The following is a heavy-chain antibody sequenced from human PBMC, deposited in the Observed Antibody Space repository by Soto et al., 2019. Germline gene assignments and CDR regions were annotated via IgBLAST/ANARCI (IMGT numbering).Heavy chain of an antibody. CDR1: GGTFSSYT. V-gene: IGHV1-69*08. Sequence: QVQLVQSGAEVKKPGSSVKVSCKASGGTFSSYTISWVRQAPGQGLEWMGRIIPILGIANYAQKFQGRVTITADKSTSTAYMELSRLRSEDTAVYYCARDTGITGTTKDAFDIWGQGTMVTVSS. CDR3: ARDTGITGTTKDAFDI. D-gene: IGHD1-7*01. J-gene: IGHJ3*02. CDR2: IIPILGIA.